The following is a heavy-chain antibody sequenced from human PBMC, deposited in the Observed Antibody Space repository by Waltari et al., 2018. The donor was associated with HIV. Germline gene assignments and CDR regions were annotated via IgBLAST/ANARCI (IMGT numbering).Heavy chain of an antibody. CDR1: GFPFSSSW. V-gene: IGHV3-7*04. D-gene: IGHD3-10*01. CDR3: ARGGFYGSGSKVN. Sequence: EVQLVESGGGLVQPGGSLSLSCAASGFPFSSSWMSWVRQAPGKGLEWVANIKQDGSEKYYVDSVNGRFTISRDNAENSLHLQMNSLRAEDTAVYYCARGGFYGSGSKVNWGQGTLVTVSS. CDR2: IKQDGSEK. J-gene: IGHJ4*02.